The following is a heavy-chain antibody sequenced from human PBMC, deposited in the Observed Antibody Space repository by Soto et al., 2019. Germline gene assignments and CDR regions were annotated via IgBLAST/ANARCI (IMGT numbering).Heavy chain of an antibody. V-gene: IGHV3-72*01. D-gene: IGHD6-19*01. Sequence: EVQLVESGGGLVQPGGSLRLSCAASGLIFSDYHMDWVRQAPGKGLEWVGRIRRKANSYTTEYAASVKGRFTISRGYLKDPLYLQMNSLESEDTAVYYCAMLGGWSGGSSGMDVWGQGTTVTVSS. J-gene: IGHJ6*02. CDR2: IRRKANSYTT. CDR3: AMLGGWSGGSSGMDV. CDR1: GLIFSDYH.